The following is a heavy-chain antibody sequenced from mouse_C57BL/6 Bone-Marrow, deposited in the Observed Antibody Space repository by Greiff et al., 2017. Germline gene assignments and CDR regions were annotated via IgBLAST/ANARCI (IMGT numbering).Heavy chain of an antibody. CDR2: ISSGGSYT. J-gene: IGHJ1*03. Sequence: EVQVVESGGDLVKPGGSLKLSCAASGFTFSSYGMSWVRQTPDKRLAWVATISSGGSYTYYPDSVKGRFTISRDNAKNTLYLQMSRLKSEDTAMYCCAGYSRRDWYFDVWGTGTTVTVSS. V-gene: IGHV5-6*01. D-gene: IGHD1-2*01. CDR1: GFTFSSYG. CDR3: AGYSRRDWYFDV.